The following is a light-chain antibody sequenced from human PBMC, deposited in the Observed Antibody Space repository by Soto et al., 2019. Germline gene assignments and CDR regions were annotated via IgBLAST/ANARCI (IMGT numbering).Light chain of an antibody. J-gene: IGLJ3*02. Sequence: QSALTQPASVSGSPGQSITISCTGTSSDVGGYNYVSWYQQHPGKAPKLMIYEVSNRPSGVSNRFSGSKSGNTASLTISGLQAADEADYYCRSYTSSPTRVFGGGTNLTVL. V-gene: IGLV2-14*01. CDR3: RSYTSSPTRV. CDR2: EVS. CDR1: SSDVGGYNY.